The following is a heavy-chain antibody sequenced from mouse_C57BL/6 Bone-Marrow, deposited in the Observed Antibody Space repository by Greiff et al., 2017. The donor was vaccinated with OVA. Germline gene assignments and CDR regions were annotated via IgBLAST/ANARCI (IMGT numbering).Heavy chain of an antibody. CDR1: GFTFSDYG. CDR2: ISSGSSTI. D-gene: IGHD1-3*01. V-gene: IGHV5-17*01. J-gene: IGHJ4*01. Sequence: EVKLVVSGGGLVKPGGSLKLSCAASGFTFSDYGMHWVRQAPEKGLEWVAYISSGSSTIYYADTVKGRFTISRDNAKNTLFLQMTSLRSEGTALYYCARLNSLYAMDYWGQGASVTVSS. CDR3: ARLNSLYAMDY.